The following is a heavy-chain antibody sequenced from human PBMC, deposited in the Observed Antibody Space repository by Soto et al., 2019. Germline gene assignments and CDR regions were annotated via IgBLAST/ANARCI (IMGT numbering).Heavy chain of an antibody. V-gene: IGHV1-8*01. CDR2: MRANSGDT. J-gene: IGHJ5*02. CDR3: ARYIYGQGFQA. CDR1: GDIFTNFD. D-gene: IGHD3-3*02. Sequence: QVQLVQPGAEVRKPGASVKVSCKASGDIFTNFDFNWVRQATGQGLEWIGWMRANSGDTGHDQKFQGRVRMTRDTSMSTAYMELSSLRADDTAVYYCARYIYGQGFQAWGQGTLVFVS.